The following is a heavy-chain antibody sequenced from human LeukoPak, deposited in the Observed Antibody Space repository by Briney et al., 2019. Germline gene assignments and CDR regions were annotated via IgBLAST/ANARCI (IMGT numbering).Heavy chain of an antibody. CDR1: GFTFSSHW. CDR2: ISHNAGNT. CDR3: AKGDAAVTDYSGMDV. V-gene: IGHV3-23*01. D-gene: IGHD4-11*01. Sequence: GGSLRLSCAASGFTFSSHWMHWVRQAPGKGLQWVSAISHNAGNTYYADSVKGRFTISRDNSKNALYLQLNSLRAEDTAVYYCAKGDAAVTDYSGMDVWGQGTTVTVSS. J-gene: IGHJ6*02.